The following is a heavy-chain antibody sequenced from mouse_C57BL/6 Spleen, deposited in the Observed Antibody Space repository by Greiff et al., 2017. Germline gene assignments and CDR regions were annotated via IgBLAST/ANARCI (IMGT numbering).Heavy chain of an antibody. Sequence: QVQLQQSGAELVKPGASVKMSCKASGYTFTSYWITWVKQRPGQGLEWIGDIYPGSGSTNYNEKFKSKATLTVDTSSSTAYMQLSSLTSEDSAVYNCARRDYDFDVYNAMDYRGQGASETVSS. CDR3: ARRDYDFDVYNAMDY. CDR2: IYPGSGST. J-gene: IGHJ4*01. D-gene: IGHD2-4*01. V-gene: IGHV1-55*01. CDR1: GYTFTSYW.